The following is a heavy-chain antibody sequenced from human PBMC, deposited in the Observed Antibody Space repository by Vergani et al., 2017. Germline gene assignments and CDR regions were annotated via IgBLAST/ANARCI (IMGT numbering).Heavy chain of an antibody. J-gene: IGHJ6*02. V-gene: IGHV3-66*01. CDR2: IYSGGST. Sequence: EVQLVESGGGLVQPGGSLRLSCAASGFTVSSNYMSWVRQAPGKGLEWVSVIYSGGSTYYADSVKGRFTISRDNSKHTLYLQLNSLRAEDTAVYYCAREGSRGVGAMYGMDVWGQGTTVTVSS. D-gene: IGHD1-26*01. CDR3: AREGSRGVGAMYGMDV. CDR1: GFTVSSNY.